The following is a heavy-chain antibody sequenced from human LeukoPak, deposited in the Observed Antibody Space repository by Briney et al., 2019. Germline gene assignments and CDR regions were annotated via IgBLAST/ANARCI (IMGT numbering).Heavy chain of an antibody. V-gene: IGHV4-59*01. Sequence: SESLSLTCAVSGVSISSYYWSWIRQPPGMGLEWIGYISYTGSFNYNPSLQSRVTISVDTSKNLLSLKLRSVIAADTALYYCARHSHTAYDGMFESWGQGTLVSVSS. CDR3: ARHSHTAYDGMFES. J-gene: IGHJ4*02. CDR1: GVSISSYY. CDR2: ISYTGSF. D-gene: IGHD5-12*01.